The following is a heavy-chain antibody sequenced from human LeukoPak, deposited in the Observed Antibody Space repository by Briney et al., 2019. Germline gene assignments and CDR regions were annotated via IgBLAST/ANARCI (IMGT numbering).Heavy chain of an antibody. CDR2: MNPNSGNT. V-gene: IGHV1-8*01. D-gene: IGHD2-21*02. J-gene: IGHJ4*02. CDR1: GYTFTSYD. Sequence: ASVKVSCKASGYTFTSYDINWVRQATGQGLERMGWMNPNSGNTGYAQKFQGRVTMTRNTSISTAYMELSSLRSEDTAVYYCATRAAYCGGDCPPFDYWGQGTLVTVSS. CDR3: ATRAAYCGGDCPPFDY.